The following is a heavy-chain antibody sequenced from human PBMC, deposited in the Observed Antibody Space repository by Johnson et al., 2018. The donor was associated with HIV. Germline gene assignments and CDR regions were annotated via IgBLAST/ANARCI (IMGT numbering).Heavy chain of an antibody. D-gene: IGHD3-22*01. CDR3: AREKSYYYDSSGYPDTFDI. CDR1: GFTFSSYA. J-gene: IGHJ3*02. V-gene: IGHV3-30-3*01. CDR2: LSYDGSNT. Sequence: QVQLVESGGGVVQPGRSQRLSCAASGFTFSSYAMNWVRQAPGKGLEWVAVLSYDGSNTYYADSVKGRFTISRDNSKNTLYLQMSSLRAEDTAVYYCAREKSYYYDSSGYPDTFDIWGQGTMVIVSS.